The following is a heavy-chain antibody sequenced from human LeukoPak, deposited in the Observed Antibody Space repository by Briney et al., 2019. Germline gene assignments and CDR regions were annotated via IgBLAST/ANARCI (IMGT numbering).Heavy chain of an antibody. CDR2: ISGSGGNT. D-gene: IGHD6-13*01. V-gene: IGHV3-23*01. J-gene: IGHJ4*02. CDR3: AKNRQQLDY. CDR1: GFTFSNYA. Sequence: WASLRLSCAASGFTFSNYAMSWVRQAPGKGLEWVSTISGSGGNTYYADSVKGRFTISRDSSKNTLYLQMNSLRAEDTAVYYCAKNRQQLDYWGQGTLVTVSS.